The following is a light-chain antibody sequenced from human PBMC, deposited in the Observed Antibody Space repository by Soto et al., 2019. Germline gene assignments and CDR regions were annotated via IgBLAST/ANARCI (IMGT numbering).Light chain of an antibody. V-gene: IGLV2-14*01. CDR2: EVS. Sequence: QSALTQPASVSGSPGQSITISCTGTSSDVGGYNYVSWYQQHPGKAPKLMIYEVSSRPSGVSNRFSGSKSGNAASLTISGLQAEDEADYYCSSYTSSTTPLVFGGGTKVTVL. CDR1: SSDVGGYNY. CDR3: SSYTSSTTPLV. J-gene: IGLJ3*02.